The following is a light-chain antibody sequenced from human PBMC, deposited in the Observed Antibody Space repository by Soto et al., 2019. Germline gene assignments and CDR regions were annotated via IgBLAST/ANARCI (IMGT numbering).Light chain of an antibody. CDR1: SSNIGAGYD. CDR2: TNS. J-gene: IGLJ3*02. V-gene: IGLV1-40*01. Sequence: QSVLTQPPSVSGSPGQRVTISCTGSSSNIGAGYDLHWYQQLPGTAPKLLIYTNSNRPSGVPDRFSGSKSGTSASLAITGLQAEDEADYYCQSYDSSRSGWVFGGGTKLTVL. CDR3: QSYDSSRSGWV.